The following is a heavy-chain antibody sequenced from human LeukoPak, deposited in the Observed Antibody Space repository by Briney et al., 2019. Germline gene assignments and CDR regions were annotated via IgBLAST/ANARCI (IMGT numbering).Heavy chain of an antibody. V-gene: IGHV1-8*02. CDR1: GYTFTSYD. Sequence: ASVKVSCKASGYTFTSYDINWVRQATGQGLEWMGWMNPNSGNTGYAQKFQGRVTMTRDMSTSTVYMELSSLRSEDTAVYYCARVALLGYYSDYWGQGTLVTVSS. CDR3: ARVALLGYYSDY. CDR2: MNPNSGNT. D-gene: IGHD2-15*01. J-gene: IGHJ4*02.